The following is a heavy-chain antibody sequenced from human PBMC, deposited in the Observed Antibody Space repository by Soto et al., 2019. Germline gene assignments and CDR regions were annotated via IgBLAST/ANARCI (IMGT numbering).Heavy chain of an antibody. Sequence: SETLSLTCTVSGGSISSSSYYWGWIRQPPGKGLEWIGSIYYSGSTYYNPSLKSRVTISVDTSKNQFSLKLSSVTAADTAVYYCARHQLLFLEWLLPSMGGWFDPWGQGSLVTVSS. CDR3: ARHQLLFLEWLLPSMGGWFDP. CDR2: IYYSGST. D-gene: IGHD3-3*01. J-gene: IGHJ5*02. CDR1: GGSISSSSYY. V-gene: IGHV4-39*01.